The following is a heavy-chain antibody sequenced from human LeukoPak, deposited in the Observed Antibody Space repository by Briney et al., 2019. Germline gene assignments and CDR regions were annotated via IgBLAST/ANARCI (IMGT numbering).Heavy chain of an antibody. CDR3: ARHVTVTYDAFDL. Sequence: SETLSLTCTVSGGSISSGDYYWSWIRQPPGKGLEWIGYVYYKGDTSYSPSLDSRVSISVDTSKKYFSLKLNSVTAADTAMYYCARHVTVTYDAFDLWGQGTMVTVSS. D-gene: IGHD4-11*01. J-gene: IGHJ3*01. V-gene: IGHV4-61*03. CDR1: GGSISSGDYY. CDR2: VYYKGDT.